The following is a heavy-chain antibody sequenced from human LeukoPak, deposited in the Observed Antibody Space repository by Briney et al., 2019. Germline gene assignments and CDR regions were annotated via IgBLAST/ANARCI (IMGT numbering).Heavy chain of an antibody. CDR1: GFTFSSYW. CDR2: IKQDGGEK. Sequence: PGGSLRLSCTASGFTFSSYWMSWVRQAPGKGLEWVANIKQDGGEKYYVDPVKGRFTISRDNAKNSLYLQMNSLRAEDTAVYYCARLGARQVLDYWGQGTLVTVSS. D-gene: IGHD4-17*01. V-gene: IGHV3-7*01. CDR3: ARLGARQVLDY. J-gene: IGHJ4*02.